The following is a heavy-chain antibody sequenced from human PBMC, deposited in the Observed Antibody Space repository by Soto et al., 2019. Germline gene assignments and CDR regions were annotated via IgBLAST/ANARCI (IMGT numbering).Heavy chain of an antibody. J-gene: IGHJ4*02. V-gene: IGHV1-18*01. CDR1: GYTFTSYG. CDR3: ARGFQEMATITPYYFDY. CDR2: ISAYNGNT. Sequence: ASVKVSCKASGYTFTSYGISWVRQAPGQGLEWMGWISAYNGNTNYAQKLQGRVTMTTDTSTSIAYMELRSLRSDDTAVYYCARGFQEMATITPYYFDYWGQGTLVTVSS. D-gene: IGHD5-12*01.